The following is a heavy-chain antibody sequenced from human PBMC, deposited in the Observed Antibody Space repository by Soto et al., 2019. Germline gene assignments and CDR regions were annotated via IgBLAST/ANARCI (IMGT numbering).Heavy chain of an antibody. Sequence: EVQLVESGGGLVQPGGSLRLSCAASGFTFSSYTMNWVRQAPGKGLEWVSYISSSTIYYADSVKGRFTISRDNAKNSLYLQMNSLRAEDTAVYYCARDRQGYEYYGMDVWGQGTTVTVSS. V-gene: IGHV3-48*01. CDR2: ISSSTI. J-gene: IGHJ6*02. D-gene: IGHD3-3*01. CDR1: GFTFSSYT. CDR3: ARDRQGYEYYGMDV.